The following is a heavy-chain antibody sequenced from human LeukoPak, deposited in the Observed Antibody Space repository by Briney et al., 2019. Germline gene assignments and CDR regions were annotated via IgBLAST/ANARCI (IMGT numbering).Heavy chain of an antibody. V-gene: IGHV6-1*01. Sequence: SQTLSLTCAISGDSVSSNSAAWHWIRQSPSRGLEWLGRTYYRSKLYNDYAVSVKSRITINPDTSKNQFSLQLNSVTPEDTAVYYCARSPGIAAAVRFDPWGQGTLVTVSS. D-gene: IGHD6-13*01. CDR3: ARSPGIAAAVRFDP. J-gene: IGHJ5*02. CDR1: GDSVSSNSAA. CDR2: TYYRSKLYN.